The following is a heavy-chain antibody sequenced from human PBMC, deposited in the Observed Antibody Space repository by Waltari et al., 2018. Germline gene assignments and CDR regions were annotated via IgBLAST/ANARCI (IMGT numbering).Heavy chain of an antibody. CDR2: IGSSGDYI. Sequence: EVQLVESGGGLVKPGGSLRRSCAGSGFSFSSYTMNWVRQAPGKGLEWVASIGSSGDYIYYADSVKDRFAISRDNAKNSLFLQMNNLRAEDTAVYYCARGVLRHYGHYCDYWGQGTVVTVSS. CDR1: GFSFSSYT. CDR3: ARGVLRHYGHYCDY. J-gene: IGHJ4*02. V-gene: IGHV3-21*02. D-gene: IGHD3-9*01.